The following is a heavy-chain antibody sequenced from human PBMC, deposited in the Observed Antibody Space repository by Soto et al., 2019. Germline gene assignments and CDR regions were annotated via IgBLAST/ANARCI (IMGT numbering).Heavy chain of an antibody. CDR2: ISYDGSNA. CDR3: VKGEQWLVRGGYFDY. Sequence: QVQLVESGGGVVQPGRSLRLSCAASVFTFSDYGMHWVRQAPGKGLEWVAVISYDGSNAYYADSVKGRFTISRDNSMNTLYLQMSSLRTEDTAVYYCVKGEQWLVRGGYFDYWGQGTLVTVTS. D-gene: IGHD6-19*01. J-gene: IGHJ4*02. V-gene: IGHV3-30*18. CDR1: VFTFSDYG.